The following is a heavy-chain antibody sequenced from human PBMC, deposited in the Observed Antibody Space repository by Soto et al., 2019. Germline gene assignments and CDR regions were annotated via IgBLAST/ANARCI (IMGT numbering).Heavy chain of an antibody. V-gene: IGHV4-34*01. CDR2: INHSGST. Sequence: LSLTCAVYGGSFSGYYWSWIRQPPGKGLEWIGEINHSGSTNYNPSLKSRVTISVDTSKNQFSLKLSSVTAADTAVYYCARYKVVPAAMRGRYYYYGMDVWGQGTTVTVSS. J-gene: IGHJ6*02. D-gene: IGHD2-2*01. CDR3: ARYKVVPAAMRGRYYYYGMDV. CDR1: GGSFSGYY.